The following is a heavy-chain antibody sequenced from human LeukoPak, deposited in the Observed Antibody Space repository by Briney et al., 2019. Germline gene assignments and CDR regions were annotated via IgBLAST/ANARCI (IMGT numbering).Heavy chain of an antibody. CDR1: GGSISSSSYY. V-gene: IGHV4-39*07. CDR2: INHSGST. Sequence: SETLSLTCTVSGGSISSSSYYWGWIRQPPGKGLEWIGEINHSGSTNYNPSLKSRVTISVDTSKNQFSLKLSSVTAADTAVYYCARGRISYWFDPWGQGTLVTVSS. D-gene: IGHD3-10*01. CDR3: ARGRISYWFDP. J-gene: IGHJ5*02.